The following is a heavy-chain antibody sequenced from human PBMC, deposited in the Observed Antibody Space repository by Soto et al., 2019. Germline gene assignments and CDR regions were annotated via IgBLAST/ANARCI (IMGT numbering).Heavy chain of an antibody. Sequence: QVQLVQSGAEVKKPGSSVKVSCKASGGTFNNNPINWVRQAPGQGLEWMGGTIPIFGTSNYAQKFQGRVTITADESTRTAYMGLSSLRSEDTAVYYCVRRKMREMATSLRGKWFDPWGQGTLVTVSS. V-gene: IGHV1-69*01. CDR3: VRRKMREMATSLRGKWFDP. CDR1: GGTFNNNP. J-gene: IGHJ5*02. D-gene: IGHD5-12*01. CDR2: TIPIFGTS.